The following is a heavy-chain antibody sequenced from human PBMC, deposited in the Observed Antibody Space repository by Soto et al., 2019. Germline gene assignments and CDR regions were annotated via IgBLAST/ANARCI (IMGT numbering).Heavy chain of an antibody. J-gene: IGHJ4*02. CDR2: ISGSGGST. Sequence: GGSLRLSCAASGFTFSSYAMSWVRQAPGKGLEWVSAISGSGGSTYYADSVKGRFTISRDNSKNTLYLQMNSLRAEDTAVYYCAKNDFWGGYPKGSDYWGQGTLVTVSS. CDR1: GFTFSSYA. D-gene: IGHD3-3*01. CDR3: AKNDFWGGYPKGSDY. V-gene: IGHV3-23*01.